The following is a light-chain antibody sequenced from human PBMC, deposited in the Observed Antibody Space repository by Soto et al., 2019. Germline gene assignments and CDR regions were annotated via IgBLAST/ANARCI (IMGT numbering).Light chain of an antibody. Sequence: DIPMTQSPSTLPASVGEIVTITYRAGQSISYRLAWYQQKTGKAPKLLIYDASSLESGVPSRFGGSGSGKEVSLTISSLQLDEFAIYYCQQLNSYPFTFGQGTRLEI. V-gene: IGKV1-5*01. CDR2: DAS. J-gene: IGKJ5*01. CDR3: QQLNSYPFT. CDR1: QSISYR.